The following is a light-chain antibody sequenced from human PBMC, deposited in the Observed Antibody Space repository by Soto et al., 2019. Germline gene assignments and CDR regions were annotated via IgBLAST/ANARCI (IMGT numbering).Light chain of an antibody. Sequence: QSALTQPASVSGSPGQSITISCTGTSSDVGGYNYVSWYQQHPGKAPQLIIYDVTKRPSGVSNRFSGSKSGNTASLTVSGLQAEDEADYYCSSYTSSSTYVVFGGGTKLTVL. CDR2: DVT. CDR3: SSYTSSSTYVV. J-gene: IGLJ2*01. CDR1: SSDVGGYNY. V-gene: IGLV2-14*03.